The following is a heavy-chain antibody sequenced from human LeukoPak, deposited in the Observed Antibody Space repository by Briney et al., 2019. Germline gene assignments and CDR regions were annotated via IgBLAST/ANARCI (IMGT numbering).Heavy chain of an antibody. Sequence: GESLKIFCKASGYSFSNYWIGWVRQMPGKGLEWMGIIYPGDSDTRYSPSFQGQVTISADKSITTAYLQWTSLKASDTAIYYCARSSSGWHFDYWGQGTLVTVSS. V-gene: IGHV5-51*01. CDR1: GYSFSNYW. CDR3: ARSSSGWHFDY. D-gene: IGHD6-19*01. CDR2: IYPGDSDT. J-gene: IGHJ4*02.